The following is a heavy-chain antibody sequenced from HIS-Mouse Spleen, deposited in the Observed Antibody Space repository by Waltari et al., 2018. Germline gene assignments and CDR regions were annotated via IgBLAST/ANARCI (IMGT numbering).Heavy chain of an antibody. CDR1: GGSISSSSYY. V-gene: IGHV4-39*07. J-gene: IGHJ3*02. CDR3: ARCRSSGDAFDI. CDR2: IYYSGRT. Sequence: QLQLQESGPGLVKPSETLSLTCTVSGGSISSSSYYWGWICQPPGKGLEWIGSIYYSGRTHPNPSLKSRVTISVDTSKNQFSLKLSSVTAADTAVYYCARCRSSGDAFDIWGQGTMVTVSS. D-gene: IGHD3-22*01.